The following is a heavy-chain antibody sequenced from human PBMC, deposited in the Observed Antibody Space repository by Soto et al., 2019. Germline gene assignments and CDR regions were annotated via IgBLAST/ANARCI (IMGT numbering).Heavy chain of an antibody. D-gene: IGHD1-26*01. CDR2: INPNSGDT. CDR3: ARARDIIVGATNFDY. J-gene: IGHJ4*02. Sequence: ASVKVSCKASGYTFTGYYVHWVRQAPGQGLEWMGWINPNSGDTYLAQKFQGRVTMTRNTSISTAYMELSSLRSEDTAVYYCARARDIIVGATNFDYWGQGTLVTVSS. V-gene: IGHV1-2*02. CDR1: GYTFTGYY.